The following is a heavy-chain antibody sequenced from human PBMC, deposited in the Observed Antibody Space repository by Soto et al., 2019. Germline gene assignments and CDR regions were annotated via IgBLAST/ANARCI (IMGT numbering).Heavy chain of an antibody. CDR1: GFTFSSYA. CDR2: ISYDGSNK. CDR3: ARVGPLDY. Sequence: LRLSCAASGFTFSSYAMHWVRQAPGKGLEWVAVISYDGSNKYYADSVKGRFTISRDNSKNALYLQMNSLRAEDTAVYYCARVGPLDYWGQGTLVTVSS. V-gene: IGHV3-30-3*01. J-gene: IGHJ4*02.